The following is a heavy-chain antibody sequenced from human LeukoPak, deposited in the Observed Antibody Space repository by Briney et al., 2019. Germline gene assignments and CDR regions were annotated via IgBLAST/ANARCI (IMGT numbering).Heavy chain of an antibody. V-gene: IGHV3-7*01. Sequence: GESLRLSCAASGFTFSSYWMSWVRQAPGKGLEWVANIKQDGSEKYYVDSVKGRFTISRDNAKNSLYLQMNSLRAEDTAVYYCARTCGGDCYTAFDIWGQGTMVTVSS. D-gene: IGHD2-21*02. J-gene: IGHJ3*02. CDR1: GFTFSSYW. CDR2: IKQDGSEK. CDR3: ARTCGGDCYTAFDI.